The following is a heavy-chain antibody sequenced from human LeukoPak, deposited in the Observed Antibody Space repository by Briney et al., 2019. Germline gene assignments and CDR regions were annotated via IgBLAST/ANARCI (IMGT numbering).Heavy chain of an antibody. CDR3: ARSGRGLATRFDP. CDR1: GGSLSSYY. J-gene: IGHJ5*02. V-gene: IGHV4-59*13. D-gene: IGHD1-26*01. CDR2: IYYTGST. Sequence: SETLSLTCTVSGGSLSSYYWSWIRQPPGKGLNWIGYIYYTGSTNYNPSLKSRVTLSVDTSKNQFSLKLSSVTAADAAVYYCARSGRGLATRFDPWGQGILVTVSS.